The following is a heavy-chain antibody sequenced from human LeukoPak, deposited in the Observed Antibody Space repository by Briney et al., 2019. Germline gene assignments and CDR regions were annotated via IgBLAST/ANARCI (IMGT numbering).Heavy chain of an antibody. CDR2: IYYSGST. V-gene: IGHV4-31*03. CDR1: GGSINSGSYY. Sequence: PSQTLSLTCTVSGGSINSGSYYWSWIRQHPGKGLEWIGYIYYSGSTYYNPSLKSRVTISVDTSKNQFSLKLTSVTAADTAVYYCARTRYYYDGSGYSYYFDYWGQGTLVTVSS. D-gene: IGHD3-22*01. J-gene: IGHJ4*02. CDR3: ARTRYYYDGSGYSYYFDY.